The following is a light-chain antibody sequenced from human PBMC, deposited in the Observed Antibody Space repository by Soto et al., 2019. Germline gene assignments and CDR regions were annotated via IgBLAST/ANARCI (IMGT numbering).Light chain of an antibody. Sequence: QSALTQPASVSGSPGQSITISCTGTSSEVGGYNYVSWYQQHPGKAPKLMIYDVSDRPSGVSSRFSGSKSGNTASLTISGLQAEDEADYYCSSYTSRSTLVFGGGTKLTVL. CDR1: SSEVGGYNY. CDR3: SSYTSRSTLV. CDR2: DVS. J-gene: IGLJ2*01. V-gene: IGLV2-14*01.